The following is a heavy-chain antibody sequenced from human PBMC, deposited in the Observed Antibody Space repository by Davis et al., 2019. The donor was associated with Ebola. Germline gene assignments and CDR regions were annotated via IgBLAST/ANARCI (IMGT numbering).Heavy chain of an antibody. CDR1: GGSFSDYS. CDR3: ARGLPYGAMNY. Sequence: SETLSLTCAVYGGSFSDYSWTWIRQPPGKGLEWIGYIYHSGSTNSNPSLKSRVTMSVDTSKNQLSLKLSSVTAADTAVYYCARGLPYGAMNYWGQGTLVTVSS. D-gene: IGHD4/OR15-4a*01. J-gene: IGHJ4*02. V-gene: IGHV4-59*01. CDR2: IYHSGST.